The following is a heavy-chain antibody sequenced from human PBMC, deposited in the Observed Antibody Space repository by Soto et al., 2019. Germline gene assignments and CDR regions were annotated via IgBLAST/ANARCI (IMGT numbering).Heavy chain of an antibody. CDR3: ARHRQWFGETPLGSPDY. CDR2: IYYSGST. J-gene: IGHJ4*02. V-gene: IGHV4-39*01. CDR1: GGSISSSSYY. Sequence: SETLSLTCTVSGGSISSSSYYWGWIRQPPGKGLEWIGSIYYSGSTYYNPSLKSRVTISVDTSKNQFSLKLSSVTAADTAVYYCARHRQWFGETPLGSPDYWGQGTLVTVS. D-gene: IGHD3-10*01.